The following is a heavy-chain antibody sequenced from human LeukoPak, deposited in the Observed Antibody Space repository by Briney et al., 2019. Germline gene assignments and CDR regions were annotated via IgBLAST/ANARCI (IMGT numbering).Heavy chain of an antibody. D-gene: IGHD5-18*01. CDR2: IYHSGST. V-gene: IGHV4-38-2*02. CDR3: ARDRGRGYSYGANWYFDL. Sequence: SETLSLTCTVSGYSISSGYYWGWIRQPPGKGLEWIGSIYHSGSTYYNPSLKSRVTISVDTSKNQSSLKLSSVTAADTAVYYCARDRGRGYSYGANWYFDLWGRGTLVTVSS. J-gene: IGHJ2*01. CDR1: GYSISSGYY.